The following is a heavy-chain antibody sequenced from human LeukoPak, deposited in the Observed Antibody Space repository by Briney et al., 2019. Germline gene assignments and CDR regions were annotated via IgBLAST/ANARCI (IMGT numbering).Heavy chain of an antibody. CDR1: GYTFTTYG. D-gene: IGHD2-15*01. J-gene: IGHJ4*02. V-gene: IGHV1-18*01. Sequence: ASVKVSCKASGYTFTTYGLNWVRQAPGQGLEWMGWISGYNGNTNYAQKLQGRVTMTTDISTSPAYMELRSLRSDDTAVYYCARTPFLYCSGGNCYSDYWGQGTLVTVSS. CDR3: ARTPFLYCSGGNCYSDY. CDR2: ISGYNGNT.